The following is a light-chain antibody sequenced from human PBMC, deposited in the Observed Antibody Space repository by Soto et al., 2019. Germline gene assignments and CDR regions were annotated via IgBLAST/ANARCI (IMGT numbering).Light chain of an antibody. CDR1: QSVRTSY. Sequence: IVLTQSPGTLSLSPWERATLSCRASQSVRTSYLAWYQQKPGQPPRLLIYGASSRATAIPDRFSGSGSGTDFTLTISRLEPEDFAVYYCHHYGSSLGTFGQGTKVDIK. J-gene: IGKJ1*01. CDR2: GAS. CDR3: HHYGSSLGT. V-gene: IGKV3-20*01.